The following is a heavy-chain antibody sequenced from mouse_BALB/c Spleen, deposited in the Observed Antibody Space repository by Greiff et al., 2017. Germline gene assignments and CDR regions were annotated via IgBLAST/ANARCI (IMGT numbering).Heavy chain of an antibody. CDR3: ALFAY. J-gene: IGHJ3*01. Sequence: EVKLMESGAELVKPGASVKLSCTASGFNIKDTYMHWVKQRSEQGLEWIGRIDPANGNTKYDPKFQGKATITADTSSNTAYLQLSSLTSEDTAVYYCALFAYWGQGTLVTVSA. V-gene: IGHV14-3*02. CDR1: GFNIKDTY. CDR2: IDPANGNT.